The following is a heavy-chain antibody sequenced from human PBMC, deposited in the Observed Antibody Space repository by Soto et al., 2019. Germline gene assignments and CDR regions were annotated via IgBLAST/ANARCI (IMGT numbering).Heavy chain of an antibody. CDR2: IRQDGHEK. CDR1: GFTFTSYS. CDR3: ARDLPGYCSTTNCYYYFDF. V-gene: IGHV3-7*03. J-gene: IGHJ4*02. D-gene: IGHD2-2*01. Sequence: GGSLRLSCAVSGFTFTSYSMSWVRQAPGEGLEWVANIRQDGHEKYYVDSVRGRFTISRDNAQNSLYLQMDSLRAEDTAMYYCARDLPGYCSTTNCYYYFDFWGQGTLVIVSS.